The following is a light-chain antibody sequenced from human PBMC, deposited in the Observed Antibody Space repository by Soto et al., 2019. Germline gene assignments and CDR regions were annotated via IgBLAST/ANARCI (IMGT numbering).Light chain of an antibody. Sequence: QPVLTQSPSASASLGASVKLTCTLSSGHSSYAIEWHQQQPEKGPRYLMKLNSDGSHSKGDGIPDRFSGSSSGAERYLTISTHQSEDEADYYCHTWGTGIQVFGTGTKVTVL. V-gene: IGLV4-69*01. CDR3: HTWGTGIQV. CDR1: SGHSSYA. CDR2: LNSDGSH. J-gene: IGLJ1*01.